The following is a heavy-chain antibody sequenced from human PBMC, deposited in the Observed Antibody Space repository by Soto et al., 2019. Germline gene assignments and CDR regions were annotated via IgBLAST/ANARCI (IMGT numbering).Heavy chain of an antibody. CDR1: GFTFSSYA. CDR3: ARDLWFGEYYYGMDV. J-gene: IGHJ6*02. CDR2: ISYDGSNK. D-gene: IGHD3-10*01. V-gene: IGHV3-30-3*01. Sequence: GGSLRLSCAASGFTFSSYAMHWVRQAPGKGLEWVAVISYDGSNKYYADSVKGRFTISRDNSKNTLYLQMNSLRAEDTAVYYCARDLWFGEYYYGMDVWGQGTTVTVSS.